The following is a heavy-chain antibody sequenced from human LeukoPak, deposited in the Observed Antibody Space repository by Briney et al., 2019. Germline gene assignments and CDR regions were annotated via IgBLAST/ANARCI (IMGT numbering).Heavy chain of an antibody. Sequence: GASVKVSCKASGYTFTSYDINWVRQATGQGLEWMGWMNPNSGNTGYAQKFQGRVTITRNTSISTAYMELSSLRPEDTAVYYCATHTTNIVADAFDIWGQGTMVTVSS. CDR1: GYTFTSYD. J-gene: IGHJ3*02. CDR2: MNPNSGNT. CDR3: ATHTTNIVADAFDI. V-gene: IGHV1-8*01. D-gene: IGHD2-15*01.